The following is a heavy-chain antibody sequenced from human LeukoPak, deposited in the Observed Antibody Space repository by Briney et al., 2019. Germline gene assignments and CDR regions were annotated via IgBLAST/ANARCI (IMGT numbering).Heavy chain of an antibody. CDR3: ARDSQQQLVDY. J-gene: IGHJ4*02. Sequence: ASVKVSCKASGYTFTSYYMHWVRQAPGQGLEWMGIINPSGGSTSYAQKFQGRVTMTRDMSTSTVYMELSSLRSEDTAVYYCARDSQQQLVDYWGQGTLVTVSS. CDR2: INPSGGST. CDR1: GYTFTSYY. V-gene: IGHV1-46*01. D-gene: IGHD6-13*01.